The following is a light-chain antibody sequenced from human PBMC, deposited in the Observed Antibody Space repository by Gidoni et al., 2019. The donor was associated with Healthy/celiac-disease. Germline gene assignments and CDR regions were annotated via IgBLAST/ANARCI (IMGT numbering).Light chain of an antibody. Sequence: EIVLTQSPGTLSLSPGERATLSCRASQSVSSSYLAWYQQKPGQAPRLLIHGASSRATGIPARVSGSGFRTDFTLAISRLEPEDFAVYYWQQYGSSPPNTFGHGTKLEIK. J-gene: IGKJ2*01. CDR1: QSVSSSY. CDR3: QQYGSSPPNT. V-gene: IGKV3-20*01. CDR2: GAS.